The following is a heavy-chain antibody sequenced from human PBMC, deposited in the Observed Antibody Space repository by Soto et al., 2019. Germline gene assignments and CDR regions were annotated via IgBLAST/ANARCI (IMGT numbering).Heavy chain of an antibody. D-gene: IGHD3-9*01. J-gene: IGHJ4*02. CDR2: IYYSGST. CDR1: GASVSSYY. V-gene: IGHV4-59*08. CDR3: ARHEGYYDILTGYQYYFDY. Sequence: ETLSLTCTLSGASVSSYYWRCVRQPPEKVLEWIGYIYYSGSTNYNPSLKSRVTISVDTSKKQFSLKLSSVAAADTAVYYCARHEGYYDILTGYQYYFDYWGQGTLVTVSS.